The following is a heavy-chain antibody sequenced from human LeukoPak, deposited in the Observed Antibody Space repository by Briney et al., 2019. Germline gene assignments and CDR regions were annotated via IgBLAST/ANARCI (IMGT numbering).Heavy chain of an antibody. Sequence: PGASLRLSCAASGFSLTTYSINWVRQAPGKGLEWVSAVSDIGLTYYAESVRGRFSVSRDVSANTAYLQMSGLRVEDTAVYFCAKKKEEPGILGNYFDYWGQGTLVTVSS. D-gene: IGHD6-13*01. J-gene: IGHJ4*02. CDR1: GFSLTTYS. CDR3: AKKKEEPGILGNYFDY. V-gene: IGHV3-23*01. CDR2: VSDIGLT.